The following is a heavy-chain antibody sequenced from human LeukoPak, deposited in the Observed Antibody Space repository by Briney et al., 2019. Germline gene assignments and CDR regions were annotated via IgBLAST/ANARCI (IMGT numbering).Heavy chain of an antibody. D-gene: IGHD6-13*01. V-gene: IGHV4-59*04. CDR1: GGSISSYY. CDR3: AKWVGSRAPGD. CDR2: MFYSGST. Sequence: PSETLSLTCTVSGGSISSYYWSWIRQPPGKGLEWIGTMFYSGSTYYNPSLKSRVTLSVDTSKNQFSLELSSVTAADTAVYYCAKWVGSRAPGDWGQGTLVTVSS. J-gene: IGHJ4*02.